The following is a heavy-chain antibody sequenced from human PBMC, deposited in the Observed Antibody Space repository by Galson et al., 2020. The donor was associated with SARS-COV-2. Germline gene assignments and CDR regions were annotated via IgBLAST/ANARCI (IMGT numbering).Heavy chain of an antibody. J-gene: IGHJ6*02. CDR3: ARDIVVVPAANHQRNYYYGMDV. Sequence: AGGSLRLSCAASGFTFSDYYMSWIRQAPGKGLEWVSYISSSGSTIYYADSVKGRFTISRDNAKNSLYLQMNSLRAEDTAVYYCARDIVVVPAANHQRNYYYGMDVWGQGTTVTVSS. CDR2: ISSSGSTI. V-gene: IGHV3-11*01. CDR1: GFTFSDYY. D-gene: IGHD2-2*01.